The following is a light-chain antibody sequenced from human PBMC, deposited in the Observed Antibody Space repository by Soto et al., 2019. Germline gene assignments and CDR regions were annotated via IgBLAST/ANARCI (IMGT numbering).Light chain of an antibody. CDR3: QQYGRSSLFT. CDR2: GAS. Sequence: EIVLTQSPGTLSLSPGERATLSCRASQTVTASSIAWYQQHPGQAPRLLLYGASFRATGIPRRFGGSGSGTDYTLTISRMEPEDFAVYYCQQYGRSSLFTFGTGTRLDIK. J-gene: IGKJ2*01. CDR1: QTVTASS. V-gene: IGKV3-20*01.